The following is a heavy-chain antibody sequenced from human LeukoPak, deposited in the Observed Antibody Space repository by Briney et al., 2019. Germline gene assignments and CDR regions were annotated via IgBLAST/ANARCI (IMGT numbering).Heavy chain of an antibody. D-gene: IGHD3-3*01. CDR2: IYTSGST. V-gene: IGHV4-4*07. Sequence: SETLSLTCTVSGGSISSYYWSWIRQPAGKGLEWIGRIYTSGSTNYNLSLKTRVTMSVDTSKNQFSLKLSSVTAADTAVYYCARGSRLGVVERDAFAIWGQGTMVTVSS. J-gene: IGHJ3*02. CDR1: GGSISSYY. CDR3: ARGSRLGVVERDAFAI.